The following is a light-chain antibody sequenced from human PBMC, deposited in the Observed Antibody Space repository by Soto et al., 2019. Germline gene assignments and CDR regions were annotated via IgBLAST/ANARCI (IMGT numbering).Light chain of an antibody. CDR2: WAS. V-gene: IGKV4-1*01. CDR3: QTYYRVPLT. J-gene: IGKJ4*01. Sequence: IVMSQFPDSLAVSLGERATINCKSSQSVLNRSNNKNYLAWYQQKSGQSPKPLIYWASTRESGVPDRFSASGSGTDFTLTISSLQAEDVAVYYCQTYYRVPLTFGGGTKVELK. CDR1: QSVLNRSNNKNY.